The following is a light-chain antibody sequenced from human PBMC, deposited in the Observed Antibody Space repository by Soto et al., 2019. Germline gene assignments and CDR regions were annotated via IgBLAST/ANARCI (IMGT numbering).Light chain of an antibody. Sequence: QSALTQPASVSGSPGQSINISCTGTSSDVGGYNYVSWYQQHPGKAPKLMIYEVSNRPSGGSNRFSGSKSGNTASLTISGLQAEDEADYYCSSYTSSSTRRVFGGGTKLTVL. CDR2: EVS. J-gene: IGLJ2*01. CDR3: SSYTSSSTRRV. CDR1: SSDVGGYNY. V-gene: IGLV2-14*01.